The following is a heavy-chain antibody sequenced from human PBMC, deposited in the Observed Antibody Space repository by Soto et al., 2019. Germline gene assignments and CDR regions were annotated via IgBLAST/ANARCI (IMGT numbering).Heavy chain of an antibody. CDR3: ARDRVESGYPEYFQH. J-gene: IGHJ1*01. V-gene: IGHV3-53*01. D-gene: IGHD3-22*01. CDR1: GFTVSSNY. CDR2: IYSGGST. Sequence: VQLVESGGGLIQPGGSLRLSCAASGFTVSSNYMSWVRQAPGKGLEWVSVIYSGGSTYYADSVKGRFTISRDKSKNTLYLQINSLRSEDTAVYYCARDRVESGYPEYFQHWCQGTLVTVSS.